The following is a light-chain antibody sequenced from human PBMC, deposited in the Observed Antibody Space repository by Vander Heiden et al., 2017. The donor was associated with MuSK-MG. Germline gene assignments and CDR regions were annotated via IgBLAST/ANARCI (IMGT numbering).Light chain of an antibody. CDR2: EVN. J-gene: IGLJ2*01. Sequence: SALTQPLSASRSPGPSVPISCTGTSNDVGGYNYVSWNQQHPGKAPKLIIYEVNKRPSGVPDRFSGSKSGNTASLTVSGLRAEEEADYYCSSYAGNNDLVVFGGGTKLTVL. CDR3: SSYAGNNDLVV. CDR1: SNDVGGYNY. V-gene: IGLV2-8*01.